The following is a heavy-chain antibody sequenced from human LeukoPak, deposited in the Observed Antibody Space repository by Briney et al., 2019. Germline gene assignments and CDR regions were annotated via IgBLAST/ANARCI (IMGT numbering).Heavy chain of an antibody. V-gene: IGHV3-9*01. J-gene: IGHJ5*02. Sequence: GGSLRLSCAASGFTFDDYAMHWVRQVPGKGLEWVSGITWNSGRIAYADSVKGRFTISRDNAKNSLYLQMNSLRAEDTALYYCAKGVTTIRGWFDPWDQGTLVTVSS. CDR1: GFTFDDYA. CDR2: ITWNSGRI. D-gene: IGHD2-21*02. CDR3: AKGVTTIRGWFDP.